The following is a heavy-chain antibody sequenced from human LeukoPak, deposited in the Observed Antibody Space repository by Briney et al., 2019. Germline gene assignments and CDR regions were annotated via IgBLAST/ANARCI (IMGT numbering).Heavy chain of an antibody. CDR3: ARYGDYGAFDI. D-gene: IGHD4-17*01. Sequence: GGSLRLSCAASGFTFSSYSMNWVRQAPGKGLEWVSYISGSSSTRYYADSVKGRFTTSRDNAKNSLYLQMNSLRAEDTSVYYCARYGDYGAFDIWGQGTMVTVSS. V-gene: IGHV3-48*01. CDR2: ISGSSSTR. J-gene: IGHJ3*02. CDR1: GFTFSSYS.